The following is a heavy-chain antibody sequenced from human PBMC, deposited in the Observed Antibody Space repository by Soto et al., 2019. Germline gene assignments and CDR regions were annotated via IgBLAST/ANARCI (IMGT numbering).Heavy chain of an antibody. Sequence: QVQLVESGGGVVQPGKSLRLSCAASGFTFRTYAIHWVRQAPGKGLEWVAVISDDGTNKYYADSVRGRVTISRDNSKDTVGLEMDSLRPDDTAVYYCARGILRVTLSSALVVRGRGTLVTVSS. CDR3: ARGILRVTLSSALVV. D-gene: IGHD6-6*01. CDR1: GFTFRTYA. J-gene: IGHJ2*01. CDR2: ISDDGTNK. V-gene: IGHV3-30*14.